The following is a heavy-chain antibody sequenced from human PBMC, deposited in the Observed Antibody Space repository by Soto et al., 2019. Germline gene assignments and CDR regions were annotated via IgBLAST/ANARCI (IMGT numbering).Heavy chain of an antibody. J-gene: IGHJ6*02. Sequence: SETLSLTCTVSGDSISSYYRSWIRQPPGKGLEWIGYIYYSGSTNYNPSLKSRATISVDTSKNQFSLKLSSVTAADTAVYYCARVPLLGYCSGGSCSTYYYYYGMDVWGQGTTVTVSS. D-gene: IGHD2-15*01. CDR1: GDSISSYY. V-gene: IGHV4-59*01. CDR2: IYYSGST. CDR3: ARVPLLGYCSGGSCSTYYYYYGMDV.